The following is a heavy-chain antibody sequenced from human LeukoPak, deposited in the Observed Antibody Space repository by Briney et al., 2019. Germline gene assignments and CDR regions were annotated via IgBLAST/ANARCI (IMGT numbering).Heavy chain of an antibody. J-gene: IGHJ5*02. CDR2: IIPIFGTA. D-gene: IGHD6-6*01. Sequence: ASVKVSCKASGYTFTSYYMHWVRQAPGQGLEWMGRIIPIFGTANYAQKFQGRVTITTGESTSTAYMELSSLRSEDTAVYYCARDRGGESSSSKYNWFDPWGQGTLVTVSS. CDR3: ARDRGGESSSSKYNWFDP. CDR1: GYTFTSYY. V-gene: IGHV1-69*05.